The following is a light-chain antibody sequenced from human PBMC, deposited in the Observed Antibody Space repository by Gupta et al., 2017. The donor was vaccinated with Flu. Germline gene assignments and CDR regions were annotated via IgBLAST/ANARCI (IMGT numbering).Light chain of an antibody. V-gene: IGKV1-12*01. J-gene: IGKJ4*01. Sequence: DIQMTQSPSAVSASVGDTVTITCRASEDISTWLAWYQQIPGKAPKALIHSASLPQSGVPSRFRGSGSGTEFTLTISSLQPEDFATYYCQQGNHFPPLAFGGGTRVE. CDR1: EDISTW. CDR2: SAS. CDR3: QQGNHFPPLA.